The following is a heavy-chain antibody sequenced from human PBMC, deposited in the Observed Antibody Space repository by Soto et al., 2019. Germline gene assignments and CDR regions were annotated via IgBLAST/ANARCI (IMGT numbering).Heavy chain of an antibody. CDR1: GFTFSDYA. J-gene: IGHJ4*02. V-gene: IGHV3-23*01. CDR3: TKGPSRAYSGSSRYSDS. D-gene: IGHD6-6*01. Sequence: VGSLRLSCAASGFTFSDYAMTWVRQGPGKGLEWISSTSSSGGATYYADSVKDRFTISRDNSKNTVYLQMNSLKAEDTAVYYCTKGPSRAYSGSSRYSDSWGQGALVTVSP. CDR2: TSSSGGAT.